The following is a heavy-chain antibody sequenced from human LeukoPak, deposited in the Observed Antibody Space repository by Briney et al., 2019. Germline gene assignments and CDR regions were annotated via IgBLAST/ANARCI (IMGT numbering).Heavy chain of an antibody. CDR2: FDPEDGET. J-gene: IGHJ4*02. CDR1: GYTLTELF. CDR3: ATDLGGIAAAGARY. V-gene: IGHV1-24*01. Sequence: ASVKVSCKVSGYTLTELFMHWVRQAPGKGREGMGGFDPEDGETIYAQKFQGRVTMTEDTSTDTAYMELSRLRSDDTAVYYCATDLGGIAAAGARYWGQGTLVTVSS. D-gene: IGHD6-13*01.